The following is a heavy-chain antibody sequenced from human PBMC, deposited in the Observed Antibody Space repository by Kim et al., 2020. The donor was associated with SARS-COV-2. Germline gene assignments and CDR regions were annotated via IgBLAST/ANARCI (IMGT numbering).Heavy chain of an antibody. V-gene: IGHV3-73*01. Sequence: GGSLRLSCAASGFTFSGSAMHWVRQASGKGLEWVGRIRSKANSYATAYAASVKGRFTISRDDSKNTAYLQMNSLKTEDTAVYYCTRPADCGGDCYSDLTDAFDIWGQGTMVTVSS. CDR3: TRPADCGGDCYSDLTDAFDI. CDR1: GFTFSGSA. J-gene: IGHJ3*02. CDR2: IRSKANSYAT. D-gene: IGHD2-21*02.